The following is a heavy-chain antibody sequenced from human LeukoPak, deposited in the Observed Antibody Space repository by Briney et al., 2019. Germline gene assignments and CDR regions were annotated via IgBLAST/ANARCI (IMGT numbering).Heavy chain of an antibody. V-gene: IGHV3-74*01. J-gene: IGHJ5*02. CDR1: AFNFTAYW. CDR3: AVSNGGYGP. D-gene: IGHD5-12*01. CDR2: INSDGTTT. Sequence: GSLRLSCASSAFNFTAYWMHWVRQDPGQGLLWVARINSDGTTTNYADSVKGRFTISRDNAKNTLFLQMNSLRAEDTAVYFCAVSNGGYGPWGQGALVTVSS.